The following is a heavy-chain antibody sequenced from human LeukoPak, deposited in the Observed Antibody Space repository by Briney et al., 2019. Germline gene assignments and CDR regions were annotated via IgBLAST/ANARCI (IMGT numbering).Heavy chain of an antibody. CDR3: ARGYGGNYNWFDP. J-gene: IGHJ5*02. V-gene: IGHV3-74*01. D-gene: IGHD4-23*01. CDR1: GFTFSNYW. Sequence: AGSLRLSCAASGFTFSNYWMHWVRQAPGKGLVWVSRINSDGSSTTYADSVKGRFTISRDNAKNTLYLQMNSLRAEDTAVYYCARGYGGNYNWFDPWGQGTLVTVSS. CDR2: INSDGSST.